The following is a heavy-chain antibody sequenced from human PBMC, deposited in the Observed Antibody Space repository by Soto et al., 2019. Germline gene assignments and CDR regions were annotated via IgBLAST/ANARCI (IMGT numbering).Heavy chain of an antibody. CDR3: ARAKEYSSSSGMDV. Sequence: SQTLSLTCAISGDSVSSNNAAWNWIRQSPSRGLEWLGRTYYRSKWYNDYAVSVKSRISFNPDTSKNQFSLQMKSVIPEDTAVYYCARAKEYSSSSGMDVPGQATTVTVAS. D-gene: IGHD6-6*01. V-gene: IGHV6-1*01. J-gene: IGHJ6*02. CDR2: TYYRSKWYN. CDR1: GDSVSSNNAA.